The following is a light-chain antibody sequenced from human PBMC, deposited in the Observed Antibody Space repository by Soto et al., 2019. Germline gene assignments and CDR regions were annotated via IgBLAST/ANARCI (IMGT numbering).Light chain of an antibody. Sequence: QSALTQPASVSDSPGQSITISCIGTSSDIGSFDHVSWHQQHPGRAPKLIIYDVYNRPSGVSHRFSGSKTGNTASLIISGLQAEDEADYYCSSYTSTTSYVFGSGTKLTVL. CDR2: DVY. CDR3: SSYTSTTSYV. CDR1: SSDIGSFDH. V-gene: IGLV2-14*03. J-gene: IGLJ1*01.